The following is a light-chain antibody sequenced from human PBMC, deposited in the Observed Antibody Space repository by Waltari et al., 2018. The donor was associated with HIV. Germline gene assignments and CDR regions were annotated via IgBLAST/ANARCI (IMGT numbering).Light chain of an antibody. V-gene: IGLV2-14*01. Sequence: QSALTQPASVSGSLGQSITISCTGTSSDVGAYNSVSWYQQRPGKVPKLLIYEVNSRPSGIDNRFSGSKSGNTASLTISGLQVEDEADYYCSSFTCSNTYVFGSGTKVTVL. CDR1: SSDVGAYNS. CDR3: SSFTCSNTYV. J-gene: IGLJ1*01. CDR2: EVN.